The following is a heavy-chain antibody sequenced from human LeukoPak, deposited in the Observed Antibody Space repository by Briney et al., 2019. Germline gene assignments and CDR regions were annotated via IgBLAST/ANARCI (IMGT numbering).Heavy chain of an antibody. Sequence: GGSLRLSCAASEFTFSSYWMHWVRQAPGKGLVWVSRINTDGSSTNYADSVKGRFTISRDNAKNTLYLHMNSLRAEDTAIYYCARGVLRAYWFDPWGQGTLVTVSS. CDR3: ARGVLRAYWFDP. CDR2: INTDGSST. CDR1: EFTFSSYW. V-gene: IGHV3-74*01. J-gene: IGHJ5*02.